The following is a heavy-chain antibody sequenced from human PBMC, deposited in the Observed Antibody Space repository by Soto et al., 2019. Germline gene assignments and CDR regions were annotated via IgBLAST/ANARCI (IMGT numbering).Heavy chain of an antibody. J-gene: IGHJ4*02. D-gene: IGHD1-7*01. V-gene: IGHV1-2*02. CDR3: GRGRSGELVVFY. Sequence: QVQLVQSGAEVKKSGASVKVSCKASGYTFTGHYIHWVRLAPGQGPEWVGEIGPNKGDTKYAQKFQGRVTMTRDTFISTVYMELSNLSPDDTAVYYCGRGRSGELVVFYWGQGTLVTVYS. CDR1: GYTFTGHY. CDR2: IGPNKGDT.